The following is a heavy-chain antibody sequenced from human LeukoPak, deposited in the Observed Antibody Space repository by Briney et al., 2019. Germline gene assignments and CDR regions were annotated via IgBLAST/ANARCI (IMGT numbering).Heavy chain of an antibody. CDR2: ISSNGGST. CDR1: GFTFSSYA. D-gene: IGHD3-22*01. J-gene: IGHJ6*03. Sequence: GGSLRLSCAASGFTFSSYAMHWVRQAPGKGLEYVSAISSNGGSTYYANSVKGRFTISRDNSKNTLYLQMGSLRAEDMAVYCCARSDSSGYPDYYYYYMDVWGKGTTVTVSS. V-gene: IGHV3-64*01. CDR3: ARSDSSGYPDYYYYYMDV.